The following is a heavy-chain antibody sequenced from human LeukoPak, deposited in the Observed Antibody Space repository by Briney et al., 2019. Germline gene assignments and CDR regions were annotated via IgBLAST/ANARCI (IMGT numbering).Heavy chain of an antibody. D-gene: IGHD3-10*01. CDR2: IKQDGSEK. CDR3: ARDPRFGESFDY. J-gene: IGHJ4*02. V-gene: IGHV3-7*01. Sequence: GGSLSLSCAASGFTFSSYWMSWVRQAPGKGLEWVANIKQDGSEKYYVDSVKGRSTISRDNAKNSLYLQMNSLRAEDTAVYYCARDPRFGESFDYWGQGTLVTVSS. CDR1: GFTFSSYW.